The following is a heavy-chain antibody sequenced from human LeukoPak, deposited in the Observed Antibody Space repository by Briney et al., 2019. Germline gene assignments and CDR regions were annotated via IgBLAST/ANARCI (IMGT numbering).Heavy chain of an antibody. D-gene: IGHD3-16*02. CDR3: AKELVWGSYRYYFDY. CDR1: GFTFSSYA. CDR2: IWYDGSNK. V-gene: IGHV3-33*06. J-gene: IGHJ4*02. Sequence: GGSLRLSCAASGFTFSSYAMSWVRQAPGKGLEWVAVIWYDGSNKYYADSVKGRFTISRDNSKNTLYLQMNSLRAEDTAVYYCAKELVWGSYRYYFDYWGQGTLVTVSS.